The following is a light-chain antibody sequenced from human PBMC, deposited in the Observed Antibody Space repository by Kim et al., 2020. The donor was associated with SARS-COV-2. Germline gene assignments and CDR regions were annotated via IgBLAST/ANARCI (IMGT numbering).Light chain of an antibody. CDR2: DTN. CDR3: LLAYNGAPVV. Sequence: QAVVTQEPSLTVSPGGIVTLTCGSSTGAVTSGHYPYWIQQKAGQAPRTLIYDTNNKHSWTPARFSGSLLGGKAALTLSGAQTEDEGDYYCLLAYNGAPVVFGGGTQLTVL. CDR1: TGAVTSGHY. V-gene: IGLV7-46*01. J-gene: IGLJ2*01.